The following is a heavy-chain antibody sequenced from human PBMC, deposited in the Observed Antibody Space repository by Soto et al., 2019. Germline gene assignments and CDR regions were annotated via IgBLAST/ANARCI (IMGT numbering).Heavy chain of an antibody. D-gene: IGHD4-17*01. V-gene: IGHV3-23*01. CDR3: ARLDEDKDYGDYVNAFDI. CDR1: GFTFSSYA. Sequence: GGSLRLSCAASGFTFSSYAMSWVRQAPGKGLEWVSAISGSGGSTYYADSVKGRFTISRDNSKNTLYLQMNSLRAEDTAVYYCARLDEDKDYGDYVNAFDIWGQGTMVTVSS. CDR2: ISGSGGST. J-gene: IGHJ3*02.